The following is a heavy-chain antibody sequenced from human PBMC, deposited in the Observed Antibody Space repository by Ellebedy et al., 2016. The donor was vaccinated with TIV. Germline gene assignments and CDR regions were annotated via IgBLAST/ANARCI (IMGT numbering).Heavy chain of an antibody. CDR1: GDSISSSNW. V-gene: IGHV4-4*02. D-gene: IGHD6-13*01. CDR2: LYQSGST. Sequence: MPSETLSLTCAVSGDSISSSNWWYWVRPTPGKGLEWIGLLYQSGSTNYNPSLKSRVTISVDKSKNQFSLKLTSVTAADTAVYYCARAPAGTQQRPLDYWGQGTLVTVSS. J-gene: IGHJ4*02. CDR3: ARAPAGTQQRPLDY.